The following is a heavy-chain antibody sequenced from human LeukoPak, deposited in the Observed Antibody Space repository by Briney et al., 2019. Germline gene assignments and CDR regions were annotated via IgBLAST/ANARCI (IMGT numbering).Heavy chain of an antibody. CDR3: AREYYYDSSGSLNSFDP. J-gene: IGHJ5*02. CDR1: GGTFSNYA. D-gene: IGHD3-22*01. V-gene: IGHV1-69*05. CDR2: IIPIFGTA. Sequence: ASVKVSCKASGGTFSNYAISWVRQAPGQGLEWMGGIIPIFGTANYAQKFQGRVTITTDESTSTAYMELSSLRSEDTAVYYCAREYYYDSSGSLNSFDPWGQGTLVTVSS.